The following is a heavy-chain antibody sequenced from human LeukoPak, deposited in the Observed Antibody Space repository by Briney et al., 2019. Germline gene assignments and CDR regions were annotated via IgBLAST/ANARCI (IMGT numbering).Heavy chain of an antibody. V-gene: IGHV4-59*01. CDR2: IYYSGST. Sequence: SETLSLTCTVSGGSISSYYWSWIRQPPGKGLEWIGYIYYSGSTNYNPSLKSRVTISVDTSKNQFSLKLSSVTAADTAVYYCARGLRNYDSIYFDYWGQGTLVTVSS. D-gene: IGHD3-22*01. CDR3: ARGLRNYDSIYFDY. J-gene: IGHJ4*02. CDR1: GGSISSYY.